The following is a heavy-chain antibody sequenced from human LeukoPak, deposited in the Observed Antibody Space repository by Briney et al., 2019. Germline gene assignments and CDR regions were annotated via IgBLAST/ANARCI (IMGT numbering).Heavy chain of an antibody. Sequence: PGGSLRLSCAASGFTFSSYGMHWVRQAPGKGLEWVAVISYDGSNKYYADPVKGRFTISRDNSKNTLYLQMNSLRAEDTAVYYCAKDHYYDSSGYSRYFDYWGQGTLVTVSS. CDR2: ISYDGSNK. V-gene: IGHV3-30*18. CDR1: GFTFSSYG. D-gene: IGHD3-22*01. CDR3: AKDHYYDSSGYSRYFDY. J-gene: IGHJ4*02.